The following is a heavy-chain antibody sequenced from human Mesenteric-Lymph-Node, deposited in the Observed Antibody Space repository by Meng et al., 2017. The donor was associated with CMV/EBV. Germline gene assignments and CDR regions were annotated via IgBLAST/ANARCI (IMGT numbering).Heavy chain of an antibody. CDR3: ARGRSLDS. CDR1: GFTFRNYW. V-gene: IGHV3-7*01. Sequence: GESLKISCVGSGFTFRNYWMSWFRQAPGSGLQYVANIKEDGSETYYMDSVQGRFTISRDNAKNSLYLQMSSLTTEDTAVYYCARGRSLDSRGQGMLVTVSS. J-gene: IGHJ4*02. CDR2: IKEDGSET.